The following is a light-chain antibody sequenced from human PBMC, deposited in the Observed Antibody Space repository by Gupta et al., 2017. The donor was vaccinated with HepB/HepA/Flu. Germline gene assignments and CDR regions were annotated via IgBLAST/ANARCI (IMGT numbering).Light chain of an antibody. Sequence: QSALTQPPSVSAAPGQKVTISCSGSSSNIGNNFVSWYHHLPGTSPKLLIYENNKRPSEIPDRFSGSQSGTSATLAINGLQTGEEADYYCATWDTRLRAVGFGGGTKLTVL. CDR3: ATWDTRLRAVG. CDR1: SSNIGNNF. V-gene: IGLV1-51*02. J-gene: IGLJ3*02. CDR2: ENN.